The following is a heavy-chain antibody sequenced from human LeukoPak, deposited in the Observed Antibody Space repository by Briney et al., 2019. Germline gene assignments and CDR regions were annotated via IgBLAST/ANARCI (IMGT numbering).Heavy chain of an antibody. D-gene: IGHD3-16*01. Sequence: ASVKVSCKASGYTFTGYYMHWVRQAPGQGLEWMEWINPNSGGTNYAQKFQGRVTMTRDTSISTAYMELSRLRSDDTAVYYCARVRRFRGDAFDIWGQGTMVTVSS. CDR2: INPNSGGT. CDR1: GYTFTGYY. V-gene: IGHV1-2*02. CDR3: ARVRRFRGDAFDI. J-gene: IGHJ3*02.